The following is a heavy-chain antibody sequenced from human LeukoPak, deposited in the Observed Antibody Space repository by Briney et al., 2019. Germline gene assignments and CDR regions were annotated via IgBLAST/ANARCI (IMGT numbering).Heavy chain of an antibody. J-gene: IGHJ4*02. D-gene: IGHD2-21*01. CDR1: GFTFSSYG. V-gene: IGHV3-7*01. CDR3: AKDRVGGALEF. Sequence: PGGSLRLSCAASGFTFSSYGMHWVRQAPGKGLEWVACTMEDGSVQKYVDSVRGRFTISRDNARNSLYLQMNSLRVEDTAVYYCAKDRVGGALEFWGQGTLAIVSS. CDR2: TMEDGSVQ.